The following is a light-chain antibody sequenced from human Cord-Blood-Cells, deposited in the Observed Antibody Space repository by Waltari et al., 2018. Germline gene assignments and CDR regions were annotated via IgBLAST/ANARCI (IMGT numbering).Light chain of an antibody. CDR1: QSVSSY. CDR2: DAS. CDR3: QQRSNWPLT. J-gene: IGKJ4*01. V-gene: IGKV3-11*01. Sequence: EIVLTQTLATLSLSRGERASLSGRASQSVSSYFAWYQQKPGQAPRLLIYDASNRATGIPARFSGSGSGTDFTLTISSLEPEDFAVYYCQQRSNWPLTFGGGTKVEIK.